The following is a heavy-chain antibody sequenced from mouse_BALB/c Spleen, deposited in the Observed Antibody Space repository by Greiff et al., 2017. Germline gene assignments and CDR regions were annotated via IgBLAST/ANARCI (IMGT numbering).Heavy chain of an antibody. CDR2: IDPENGDT. D-gene: IGHD1-1*01. CDR1: GFNIKDYY. J-gene: IGHJ2*01. Sequence: EVQLKQSGAELVRSGASVKLSCTASGFNIKDYYMHWVKQRPEQGLEWIGWIDPENGDTEYAPKFQGKATMTADTSSNTAYLQLSSLTSEDTAVYYCNYYYGSSYYFDYWGQGTTLTVSS. V-gene: IGHV14-4*02. CDR3: NYYYGSSYYFDY.